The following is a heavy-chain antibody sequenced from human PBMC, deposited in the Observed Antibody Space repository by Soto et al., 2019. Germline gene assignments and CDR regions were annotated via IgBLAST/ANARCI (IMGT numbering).Heavy chain of an antibody. CDR3: ARDAGY. Sequence: QVQLVESGGGVVQPGRSLRLSCAASGFTFSSYAMHWVRQAPGKGLEWVAVISYDGSNKYYADSVKGRLTISRDNSKNTLYLQMNSLRAEETAVYYCARDAGYWGQGTLVTVSS. CDR2: ISYDGSNK. J-gene: IGHJ4*02. V-gene: IGHV3-30-3*01. CDR1: GFTFSSYA.